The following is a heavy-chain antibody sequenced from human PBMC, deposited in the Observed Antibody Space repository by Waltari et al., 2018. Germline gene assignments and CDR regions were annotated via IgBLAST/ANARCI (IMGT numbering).Heavy chain of an antibody. CDR3: VKGGWLDD. CDR2: WDKIDNR. CDR1: GFSFSTYE. Sequence: EVQLLESGGGLIEPGGSLRLSCVASGFSFSTYEMSWVRQAPGKGLGGVSVWDKIDNRHYGSSVKGRFTISRDNSRNTLYLELNNLRVEDTAKYFCVKGGWLDDWGQGTLVTVSS. J-gene: IGHJ4*02. V-gene: IGHV3-23*03. D-gene: IGHD6-19*01.